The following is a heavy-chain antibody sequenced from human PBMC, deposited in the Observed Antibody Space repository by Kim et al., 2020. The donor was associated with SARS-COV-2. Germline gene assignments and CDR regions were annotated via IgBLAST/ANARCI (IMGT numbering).Heavy chain of an antibody. Sequence: GGSLRLSCAASGFTFSSYSMNWVRQAPGKGLEWVSSISSSSSYIYYADSMKGRFTISRDNAKNSLYLQMNSLRAEDTAVYYCASILRPYCSSTSCYGAFDIWGQGTMVTVSS. D-gene: IGHD2-2*01. CDR2: ISSSSSYI. CDR1: GFTFSSYS. J-gene: IGHJ3*02. CDR3: ASILRPYCSSTSCYGAFDI. V-gene: IGHV3-21*01.